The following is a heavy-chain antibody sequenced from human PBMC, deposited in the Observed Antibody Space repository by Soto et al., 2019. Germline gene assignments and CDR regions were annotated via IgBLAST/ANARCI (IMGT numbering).Heavy chain of an antibody. CDR2: IKEDGSQK. Sequence: EVLLVESGGGLVQPGGSLRLSCTASGFSFSMYWMSWVRQAPGKGLEWVANIKEDGSQKYYVDSVKGRFTISRDNAKNSLFLQMNSLRVEDTALYYCAKHHTGQRVTNSWGQGTLVTVSS. CDR1: GFSFSMYW. J-gene: IGHJ4*02. V-gene: IGHV3-7*01. CDR3: AKHHTGQRVTNS.